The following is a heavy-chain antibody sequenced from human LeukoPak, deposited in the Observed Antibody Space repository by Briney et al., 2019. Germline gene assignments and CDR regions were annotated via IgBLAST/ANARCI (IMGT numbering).Heavy chain of an antibody. CDR2: IKQDGSEK. J-gene: IGHJ4*02. CDR3: ATESAAIPPANDY. CDR1: GFTFSSYW. V-gene: IGHV3-7*01. Sequence: GGSLRLSCAASGFTFSSYWMSWVRQAPGKGLEWVANIKQDGSEKYYVDSVKGRFTISRDNAKNSLYLQMNSLRAEDTAVYYCATESAAIPPANDYWGQGTLVTVSS. D-gene: IGHD2-2*02.